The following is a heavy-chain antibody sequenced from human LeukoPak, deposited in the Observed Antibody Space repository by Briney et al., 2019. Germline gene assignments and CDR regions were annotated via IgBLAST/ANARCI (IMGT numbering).Heavy chain of an antibody. J-gene: IGHJ4*02. Sequence: GASVKVSCKASGYTFTSYYMHWVRQAPGQGLEWMGIINPSGGSTSYAQKFQGRVTMTRDTSTSTVYVELSSLRSEDTAVYYCARAPIAARTPLGMDYWGQGTLVTVSS. D-gene: IGHD6-6*01. CDR2: INPSGGST. CDR3: ARAPIAARTPLGMDY. V-gene: IGHV1-46*01. CDR1: GYTFTSYY.